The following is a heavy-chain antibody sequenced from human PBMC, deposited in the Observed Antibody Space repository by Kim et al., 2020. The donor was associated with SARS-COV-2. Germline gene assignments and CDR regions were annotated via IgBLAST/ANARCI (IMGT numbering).Heavy chain of an antibody. D-gene: IGHD3-22*01. Sequence: DTGKGRFTISRDNSKNTLYLQMNSLRAEDTAVYYGAKEGPSSALIGYFDYWGQGTLVTVSS. J-gene: IGHJ4*02. CDR3: AKEGPSSALIGYFDY. V-gene: IGHV3-23*01.